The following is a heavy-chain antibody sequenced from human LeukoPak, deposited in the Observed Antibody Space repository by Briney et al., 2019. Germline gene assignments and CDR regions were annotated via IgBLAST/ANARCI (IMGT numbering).Heavy chain of an antibody. CDR2: INAGNGNT. Sequence: ASVKVSCKASGYSFSTYTMNWVRQAPGQRLEWMGWINAGNGNTKYSQKFQGRVTITRDTSASTAYMEMRSLRSEDTAVYYCAREVDRDDYNRFFDYWGQGTLVTVSS. CDR3: AREVDRDDYNRFFDY. D-gene: IGHD5-24*01. J-gene: IGHJ4*02. CDR1: GYSFSTYT. V-gene: IGHV1-3*01.